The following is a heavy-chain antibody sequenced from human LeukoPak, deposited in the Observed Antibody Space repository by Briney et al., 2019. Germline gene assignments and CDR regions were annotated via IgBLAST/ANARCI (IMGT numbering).Heavy chain of an antibody. CDR2: ITSSSSYI. Sequence: PGGSLRLSCAASGFTFSNYSMNWVRQAPGKGLEWVSSITSSSSYIYYADSVKGRFTISRDNAKNSLYLQMNSLKAEDTAVYYCARDGSSWANWFDPWGQGTLVTVSS. J-gene: IGHJ5*02. CDR3: ARDGSSWANWFDP. V-gene: IGHV3-21*01. D-gene: IGHD6-13*01. CDR1: GFTFSNYS.